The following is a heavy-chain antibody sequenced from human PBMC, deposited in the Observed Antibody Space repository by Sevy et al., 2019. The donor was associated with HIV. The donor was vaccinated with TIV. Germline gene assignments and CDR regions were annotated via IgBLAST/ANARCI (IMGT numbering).Heavy chain of an antibody. Sequence: GGSLRLSCAASGFTFSSYWMSWVRQAPGKGLEWVANIKHDGSEKYYVDSVKGRFTISRDNAKNSLYLQMNSLRAEDTAVYYCARVGSSSWFDAFDIWDQGTMVTVSS. CDR3: ARVGSSSWFDAFDI. CDR1: GFTFSSYW. D-gene: IGHD6-13*01. V-gene: IGHV3-7*01. CDR2: IKHDGSEK. J-gene: IGHJ3*02.